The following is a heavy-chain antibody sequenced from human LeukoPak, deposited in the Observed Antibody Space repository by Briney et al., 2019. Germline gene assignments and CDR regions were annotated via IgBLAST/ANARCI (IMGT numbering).Heavy chain of an antibody. D-gene: IGHD4-11*01. CDR2: IYTSGST. CDR3: AREVDSMNYYYYYYMDV. V-gene: IGHV4-61*02. CDR1: GGSISSGRYY. Sequence: PSQTLSLTCTVSGGSISSGRYYWSWIRQPAGKGLEWIGRIYTSGSTNYNPSLKSRVTISVDTSKNQFSLKLSSVTAADTAVYYCAREVDSMNYYYYYYMDVRGKGTTVTVSS. J-gene: IGHJ6*03.